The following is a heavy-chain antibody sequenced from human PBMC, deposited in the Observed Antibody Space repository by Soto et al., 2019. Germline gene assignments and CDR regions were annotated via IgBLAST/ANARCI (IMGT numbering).Heavy chain of an antibody. J-gene: IGHJ6*02. D-gene: IGHD2-2*01. CDR2: IIPISGTA. Sequence: QVQLVQSGAEVKKPGSSVKVSCKASGGTFSSYAISWVRQAPGQGLEWRGGIIPISGTANYAQKFQGRVTITADESTSTAYMELSSIRSEDSSVYYCARSQGSSTSLEIYYYYYYGMDVWGQGTKVTVSS. CDR1: GGTFSSYA. V-gene: IGHV1-69*01. CDR3: ARSQGSSTSLEIYYYYYYGMDV.